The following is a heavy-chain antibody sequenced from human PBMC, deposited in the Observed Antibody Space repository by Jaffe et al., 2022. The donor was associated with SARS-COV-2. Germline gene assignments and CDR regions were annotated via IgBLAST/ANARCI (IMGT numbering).Heavy chain of an antibody. CDR3: AKGWHSSSWYRILDY. CDR1: GFTLNNYG. J-gene: IGHJ4*02. V-gene: IGHV3-30*18. D-gene: IGHD6-13*01. CDR2: ISDDGSNK. Sequence: QVQLVESGGGVVQPGRSLRLSCAASGFTLNNYGMHWVRQAPGKGLEWVALISDDGSNKYYVDSVKGRFTISRDNSKNTLYLQMNSLRAEDTAVYYCAKGWHSSSWYRILDYWGQGTLVTVSS.